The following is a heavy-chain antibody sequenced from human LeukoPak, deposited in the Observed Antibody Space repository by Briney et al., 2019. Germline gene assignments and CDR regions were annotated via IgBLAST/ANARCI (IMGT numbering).Heavy chain of an antibody. CDR1: GFTFSSYW. J-gene: IGHJ4*02. V-gene: IGHV3-48*04. Sequence: GGSLRLSCAASGFTFSSYWMSWVRQAPGKGLEWVSYISSSGSTIYYADSVKGRFTISRDNAKNSLYLQMNSLRAEDTAVYYCARNYYDSSGYSLIDYWGQGTLVTVSS. CDR2: ISSSGSTI. CDR3: ARNYYDSSGYSLIDY. D-gene: IGHD3-22*01.